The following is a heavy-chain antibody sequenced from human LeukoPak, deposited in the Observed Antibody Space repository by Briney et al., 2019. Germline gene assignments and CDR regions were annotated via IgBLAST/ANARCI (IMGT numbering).Heavy chain of an antibody. D-gene: IGHD3-9*01. CDR1: GFTFSRHW. V-gene: IGHV3-74*01. Sequence: PGGSLRLSCTASGFTFSRHWMHWVRHAPGKGLVWVSRINSDGSSTSYADSVKGRFSISRDNAKNTLHLQMNSLRAEDTAVYYCARVRWERYFDWISAFDIWGQGTMVTVSS. CDR3: ARVRWERYFDWISAFDI. CDR2: INSDGSST. J-gene: IGHJ3*02.